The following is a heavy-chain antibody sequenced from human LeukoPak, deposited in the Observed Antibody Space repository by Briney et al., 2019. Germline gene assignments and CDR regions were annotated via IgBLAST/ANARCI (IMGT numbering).Heavy chain of an antibody. CDR2: ISASGGST. CDR1: GFTFSRFA. J-gene: IGHJ3*02. Sequence: GGSLRLSCAASGFTFSRFATSWVRQAPGKGLEWVSGISASGGSTYYADSVKGRFTISRDNSKNTLYLQMNSRRAEDTAVYYCAKGFYYISASRVFHIWGRETMVTVSS. CDR3: AKGFYYISASRVFHI. D-gene: IGHD3-10*01. V-gene: IGHV3-23*01.